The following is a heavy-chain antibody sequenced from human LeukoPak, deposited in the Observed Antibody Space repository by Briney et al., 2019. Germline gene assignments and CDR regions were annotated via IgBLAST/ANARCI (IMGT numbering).Heavy chain of an antibody. V-gene: IGHV3-21*01. CDR1: GFTFSSYS. J-gene: IGHJ5*02. CDR3: ARDFRKQQLVRVWFDP. CDR2: ISSSSSYI. Sequence: GSLRLSCAASGFTFSSYSMNWVRQAPGKGLEWVSSISSSSSYIYYADSVKGRFTISRDNAKNSLYLQMNSLRAEDTAVYYCARDFRKQQLVRVWFDPWGQGTLVTVSS. D-gene: IGHD6-13*01.